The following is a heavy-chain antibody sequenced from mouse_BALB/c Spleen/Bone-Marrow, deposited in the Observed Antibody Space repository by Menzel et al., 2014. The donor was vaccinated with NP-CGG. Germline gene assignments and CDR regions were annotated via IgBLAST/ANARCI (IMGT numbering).Heavy chain of an antibody. D-gene: IGHD1-1*01. V-gene: IGHV2-2*02. J-gene: IGHJ4*01. CDR1: GFSLTSYG. Sequence: VHLVESGPGLVQPSQSLSITCTVSGFSLTSYGVHWVRQSPGKGLEWLGVIWSGGSTDYNAAFISRLSISKDNSESQVFFKMNSLQANDTAIYYCARNYYGSSYYAMDYWGQGTSVTVSS. CDR2: IWSGGST. CDR3: ARNYYGSSYYAMDY.